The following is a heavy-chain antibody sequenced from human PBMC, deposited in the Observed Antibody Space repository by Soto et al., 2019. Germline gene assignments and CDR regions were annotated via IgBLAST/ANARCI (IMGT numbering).Heavy chain of an antibody. CDR1: GYTFTSYA. J-gene: IGHJ4*02. Sequence: ASVKVSCTASGYTFTSYAMHWVRQAPGQRLEWMGWINAGNGNTKYSQKFQGRVTITRDTSASTAYMELSSLRSEDTAVYYCARGTRFMTTVTFNYWGQGTLVTVSS. CDR3: ARGTRFMTTVTFNY. D-gene: IGHD4-17*01. CDR2: INAGNGNT. V-gene: IGHV1-3*01.